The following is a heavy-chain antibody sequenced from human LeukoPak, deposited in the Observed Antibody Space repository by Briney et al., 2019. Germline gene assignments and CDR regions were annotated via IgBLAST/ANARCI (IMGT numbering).Heavy chain of an antibody. CDR3: AKESSSGYYYPFDY. J-gene: IGHJ4*02. D-gene: IGHD3-22*01. V-gene: IGHV4-39*01. Sequence: PSETLSLTCTVSGGSISSSSYYWGWGRQPPGTGVEWVGSIYYSGSTYYNPSLKSRVTISVDTSKNQFSLKLSSVTAADTAVYYCAKESSSGYYYPFDYWGQGALVTVSS. CDR2: IYYSGST. CDR1: GGSISSSSYY.